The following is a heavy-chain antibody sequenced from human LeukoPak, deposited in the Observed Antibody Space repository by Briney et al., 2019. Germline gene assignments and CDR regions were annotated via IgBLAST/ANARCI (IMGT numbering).Heavy chain of an antibody. CDR1: GGSISHNGYY. CDR3: ARYVVYGSGKYYFDY. Sequence: SETLSLTCTVSGGSISHNGYYWGWIRQPPGKGLEWIGTIYYSGSTSYNPSLKSRVTMSVDTSKNQFSLKLSSVTAADTAVYYCARYVVYGSGKYYFDYWGQGTLVTVSS. V-gene: IGHV4-39*01. D-gene: IGHD3-10*01. CDR2: IYYSGST. J-gene: IGHJ4*02.